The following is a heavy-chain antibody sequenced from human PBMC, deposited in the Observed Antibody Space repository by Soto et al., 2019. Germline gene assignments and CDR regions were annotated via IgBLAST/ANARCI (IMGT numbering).Heavy chain of an antibody. CDR1: GCSISSYY. V-gene: IGHV4-59*01. CDR2: IYDSGST. CDR3: AAPPRY. D-gene: IGHD6-6*01. J-gene: IGHJ4*02. Sequence: SETLSLTYTVSGCSISSYYWSWIRQPPGKGLEWIGYIYDSGSTNYNPSLKSRVTISVDTSKNQFSLKLTSVTAADTAVYYCAAPPRYWGQGTLVTVS.